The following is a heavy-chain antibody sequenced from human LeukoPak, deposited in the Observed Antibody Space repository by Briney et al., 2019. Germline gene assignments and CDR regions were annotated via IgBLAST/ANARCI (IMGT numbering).Heavy chain of an antibody. J-gene: IGHJ4*02. CDR3: AREKYGGNYLDY. CDR2: ISYDGSNK. Sequence: GGSLRLSCAASGFTFSSYGMHWVRQAPGKGLEWVAVISYDGSNKYYADSVKGRFTISRDNSKNTLYLQMNSLRAEDTAVYYCAREKYGGNYLDYWGQGTLVTVFS. D-gene: IGHD3-16*01. V-gene: IGHV3-30*03. CDR1: GFTFSSYG.